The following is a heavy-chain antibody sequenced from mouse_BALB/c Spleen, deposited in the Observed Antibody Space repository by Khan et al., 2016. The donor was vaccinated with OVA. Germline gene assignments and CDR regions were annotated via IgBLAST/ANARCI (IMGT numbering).Heavy chain of an antibody. CDR2: IDPFSGDT. V-gene: IGHV1S135*01. J-gene: IGHJ3*01. CDR1: GYSFTTYY. CDR3: TRHGYVAWFTY. D-gene: IGHD2-2*01. Sequence: VQLKESGPELMKPGTSVKISCKASGYSFTTYYIHWVMQSHGKSLEWIGYIDPFSGDTTFNQKFKGKATLTVDKSSSTAYIHLNNLTSEDSAIXYCTRHGYVAWFTYWGQGTLVTVSA.